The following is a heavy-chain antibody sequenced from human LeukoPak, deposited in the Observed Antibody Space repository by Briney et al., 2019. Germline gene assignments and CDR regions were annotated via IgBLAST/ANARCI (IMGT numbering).Heavy chain of an antibody. CDR1: GFTFSSYW. CDR2: IKQDGSEK. J-gene: IGHJ4*02. Sequence: GGSLRLSCAASGFTFSSYWMNWVRQAPGKGLEWVANIKQDGSEKYYVDSVKGRFTISRDNAKNSLYLQMNSLRVEDTAVYYCARVGYSNSYDYWGQGTLVTVSS. V-gene: IGHV3-7*01. CDR3: ARVGYSNSYDY. D-gene: IGHD4-11*01.